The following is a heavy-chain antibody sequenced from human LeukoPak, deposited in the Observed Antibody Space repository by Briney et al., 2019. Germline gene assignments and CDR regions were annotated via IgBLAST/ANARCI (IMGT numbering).Heavy chain of an antibody. CDR2: INHSGST. D-gene: IGHD6-19*01. CDR3: ARVGIAVAEYYFDY. J-gene: IGHJ4*02. V-gene: IGHV4-39*07. Sequence: SETLSLTCTVSGNSISSYNYYWSWIRQPPGKGLEWIGEINHSGSTNYNPSLKSRVTISVDTSKNQFSLKLSSVTAADTAVYYCARVGIAVAEYYFDYWGQGTLVTVSS. CDR1: GNSISSYNYY.